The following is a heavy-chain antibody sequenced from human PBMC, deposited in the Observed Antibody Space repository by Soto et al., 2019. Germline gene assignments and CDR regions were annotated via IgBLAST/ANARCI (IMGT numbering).Heavy chain of an antibody. Sequence: SETLSLTCAVSGGSISSGGYYWSWIRQPPGKGLEWIGYIYYSGSTYYNPSLKSRVTISVDTSKNQFSLKLSSVTAADTAVYYCARDRPDRARLDPWGQGTLVTVSS. V-gene: IGHV4-30-4*01. CDR1: GGSISSGGYY. J-gene: IGHJ5*02. D-gene: IGHD6-6*01. CDR2: IYYSGST. CDR3: ARDRPDRARLDP.